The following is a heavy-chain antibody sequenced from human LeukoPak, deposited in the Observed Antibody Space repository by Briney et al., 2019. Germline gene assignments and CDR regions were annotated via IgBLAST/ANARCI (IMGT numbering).Heavy chain of an antibody. J-gene: IGHJ4*02. D-gene: IGHD3-22*01. V-gene: IGHV4-30-4*01. CDR1: GGSISSGDYY. Sequence: PSETLSLTCTVSGGSISSGDYYWTWIRQPPGKGLEGIGYISYSGSTYYNPSLKSRVTISLDTSKNQFSLKLSSVTAADTAVYYCARTLDSSGYYYDYWGQGTLVTVSS. CDR2: ISYSGST. CDR3: ARTLDSSGYYYDY.